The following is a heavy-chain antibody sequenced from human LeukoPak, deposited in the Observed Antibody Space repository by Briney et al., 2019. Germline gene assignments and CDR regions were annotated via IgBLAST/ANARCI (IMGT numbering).Heavy chain of an antibody. Sequence: KPSETLSLTCTVSGGSISSYYWSWIRQPPGKGLEWIGYIYTSGSTNYNPSLKSRVPISVDTSKNQFSLKLSSVTAADTAVYYCASSGAAGNWFDPWGQGTLVTVSS. D-gene: IGHD6-13*01. V-gene: IGHV4-4*09. CDR1: GGSISSYY. J-gene: IGHJ5*02. CDR3: ASSGAAGNWFDP. CDR2: IYTSGST.